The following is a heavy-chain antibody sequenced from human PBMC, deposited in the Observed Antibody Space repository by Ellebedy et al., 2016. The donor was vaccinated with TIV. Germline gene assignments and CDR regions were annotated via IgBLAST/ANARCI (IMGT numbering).Heavy chain of an antibody. J-gene: IGHJ4*02. CDR3: AREDLDSGDYCLDY. V-gene: IGHV3-74*01. Sequence: GGSLRLSXAASGFTFSSYWMHWVRQAPGKGLVWVSRIYTDGTSTAYADSVKGRFTISRDNPKNTLYLQMNSLRAEDTAVYYCAREDLDSGDYCLDYWGQGTLVTVSS. CDR1: GFTFSSYW. CDR2: IYTDGTST. D-gene: IGHD4-17*01.